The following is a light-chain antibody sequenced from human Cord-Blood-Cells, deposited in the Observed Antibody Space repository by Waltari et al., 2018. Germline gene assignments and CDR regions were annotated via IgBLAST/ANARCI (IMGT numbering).Light chain of an antibody. J-gene: IGLJ2*01. CDR2: AVS. V-gene: IGLV2-14*01. CDR1: RSDVGGHNF. Sequence: QSALTQPASVSGSPGQSITISCTGTRSDVGGHNFFSWYQQHPGKAPKLMINAVSNRPSGVANLFVGSQSGNTASLTISVLQAEDEADYYCSSYTSSSTYVVFSGGTKLTVL. CDR3: SSYTSSSTYVV.